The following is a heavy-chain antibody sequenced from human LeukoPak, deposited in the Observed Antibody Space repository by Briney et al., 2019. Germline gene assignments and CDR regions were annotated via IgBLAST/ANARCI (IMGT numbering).Heavy chain of an antibody. Sequence: GGSLRLSCAASGFTFSSYGMSWVRQAPGKGLEWVSAISGSGGSTYYADSVKGRFTISRDNSKNTLYLQMNSLRVEDTAVYYCAKGRGQGFDYWGQGTLVTVSS. CDR1: GFTFSSYG. J-gene: IGHJ4*02. V-gene: IGHV3-23*01. CDR2: ISGSGGST. CDR3: AKGRGQGFDY. D-gene: IGHD3-10*01.